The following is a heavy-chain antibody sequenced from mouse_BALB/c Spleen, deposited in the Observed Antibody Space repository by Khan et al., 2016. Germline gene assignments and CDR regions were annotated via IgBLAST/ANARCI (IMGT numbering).Heavy chain of an antibody. CDR1: GYTFTSYT. Sequence: QVQLQQSGAELARPGASVQMSCKASGYTFTSYTMHWVKPRPGQGLEWIGYINPSSGYTNYNQKFKDKATLTADKSSSTAYMQLSSLTSEDSAVYYCAIYYDYFDYWGQGTTLTVSS. D-gene: IGHD2-4*01. V-gene: IGHV1-4*01. CDR3: AIYYDYFDY. J-gene: IGHJ2*01. CDR2: INPSSGYT.